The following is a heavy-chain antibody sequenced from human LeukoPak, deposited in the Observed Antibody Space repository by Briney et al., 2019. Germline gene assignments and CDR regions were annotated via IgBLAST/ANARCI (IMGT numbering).Heavy chain of an antibody. Sequence: PGGSLRLSCAASGFIFSTFEMNWVHQAPGKGLEWVAVIWNDGSYKYSADSVKGRFTISRDNSRDTLYLQMNSLRVEDTAVYYCATAEGRYSSRSTYDYGLDVWGQGTTVTVSS. CDR1: GFIFSTFE. V-gene: IGHV3-33*08. D-gene: IGHD6-13*01. CDR3: ATAEGRYSSRSTYDYGLDV. J-gene: IGHJ6*02. CDR2: IWNDGSYK.